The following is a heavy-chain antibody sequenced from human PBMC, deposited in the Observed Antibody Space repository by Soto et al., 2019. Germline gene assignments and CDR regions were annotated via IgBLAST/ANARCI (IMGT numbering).Heavy chain of an antibody. CDR2: INPNSGGT. V-gene: IGHV1-2*04. Sequence: ASVKVSCKASGYTFTGYYMHWVRQAPGQGLEWMGWINPNSGGTNYAQKFQGWVTMTRDTSISTAYMELSRLRSDDTAVYYCASSVNYYYGMDVWGQVTTVTVSS. J-gene: IGHJ6*02. CDR1: GYTFTGYY. D-gene: IGHD3-16*02. CDR3: ASSVNYYYGMDV.